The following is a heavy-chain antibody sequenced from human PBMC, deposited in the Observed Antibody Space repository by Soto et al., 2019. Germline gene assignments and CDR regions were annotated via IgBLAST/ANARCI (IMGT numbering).Heavy chain of an antibody. J-gene: IGHJ6*02. CDR3: AMVDNSVTPPPHDV. Sequence: QVQLVQSGDEVRKPGSSVKVSCKASGYIFVNYGIAWVRQAPGQGLEWMGWISPYSGNTHYASKVQGRLTMTTDTSTSAAYTALRSLTSDDTAVYYSAMVDNSVTPPPHDVWGQGTTVTVSS. V-gene: IGHV1-18*01. D-gene: IGHD2-15*01. CDR2: ISPYSGNT. CDR1: GYIFVNYG.